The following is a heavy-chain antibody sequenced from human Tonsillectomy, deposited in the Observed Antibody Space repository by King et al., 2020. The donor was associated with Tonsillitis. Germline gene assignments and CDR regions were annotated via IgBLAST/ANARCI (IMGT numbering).Heavy chain of an antibody. J-gene: IGHJ4*02. CDR3: TSNGYYSLDY. CDR2: MYHSGST. D-gene: IGHD3-22*01. V-gene: IGHV4-4*02. CDR1: GGSIISNHW. Sequence: VQLQESGPGLLKPSGTLSLTCAVSGGSIISNHWWIWVRQPPRKGLEWFGEMYHSGSTNYNPSLNSRVTISVDKSKNQFSLDLSSVSAADTAVYYCTSNGYYSLDYWGQGTLVTVSS.